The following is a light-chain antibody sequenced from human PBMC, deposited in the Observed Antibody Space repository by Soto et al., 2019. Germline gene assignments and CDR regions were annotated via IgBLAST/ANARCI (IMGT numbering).Light chain of an antibody. V-gene: IGLV8-61*01. J-gene: IGLJ2*01. CDR2: ATN. Sequence: QTVVTQEPSFSVSPGETVTLTCGLNSGSVSTSYYPGWYQQTPGQAPRTLIYATNKRSSGVPDRFSGSILGNKAALTITGAQADDESDYYCVLYMVTDIVVFDGGTKLTVL. CDR1: SGSVSTSYY. CDR3: VLYMVTDIVV.